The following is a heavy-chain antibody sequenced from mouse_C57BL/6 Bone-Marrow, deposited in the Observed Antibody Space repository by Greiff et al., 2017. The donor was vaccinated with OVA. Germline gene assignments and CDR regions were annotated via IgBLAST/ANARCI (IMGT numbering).Heavy chain of an antibody. V-gene: IGHV2-9-1*01. CDR1: GFSLTSYA. CDR2: IWTGGGT. CDR3: ARIRAYYSNYEAMDY. Sequence: VKLVESGPGLVAPSQSLSITCTVSGFSLTSYAISWVRQPPGKGLEWLGVIWTGGGTNYNSALKSRLSISKDNSKSQVFLKMNSLQTDDTARYYCARIRAYYSNYEAMDYWGQGTSVTVSS. J-gene: IGHJ4*01. D-gene: IGHD2-5*01.